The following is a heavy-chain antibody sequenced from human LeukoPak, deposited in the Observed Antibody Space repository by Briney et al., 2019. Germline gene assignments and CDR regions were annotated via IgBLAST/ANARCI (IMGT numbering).Heavy chain of an antibody. CDR3: ARGNDYGDYCAFDY. V-gene: IGHV3-74*01. CDR2: INSDGSST. J-gene: IGHJ4*02. Sequence: GGSLRLSCAASGFTFSSYWMHWVRQAPGKGLVWVSRINSDGSSTSYADSVKGRFTISRDNAKNTPYLQMNSLRAEDTAVYYCARGNDYGDYCAFDYWGQGTLVTVSS. CDR1: GFTFSSYW. D-gene: IGHD4-17*01.